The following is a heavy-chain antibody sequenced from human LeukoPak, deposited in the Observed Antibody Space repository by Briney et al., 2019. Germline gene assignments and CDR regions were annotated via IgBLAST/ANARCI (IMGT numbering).Heavy chain of an antibody. Sequence: GGSLRLSCAGSGFTFARHALTCVRQAPGKGLEWVSTISGGGGSTHYADSVKGRFTISRDNSKDTVFLQMNNLRVEDTAIYYCAREGGSCTSNSCSDYFDYWGQGTLVTVSS. CDR1: GFTFARHA. CDR3: AREGGSCTSNSCSDYFDY. D-gene: IGHD5-12*01. V-gene: IGHV3-23*01. CDR2: ISGGGGST. J-gene: IGHJ4*02.